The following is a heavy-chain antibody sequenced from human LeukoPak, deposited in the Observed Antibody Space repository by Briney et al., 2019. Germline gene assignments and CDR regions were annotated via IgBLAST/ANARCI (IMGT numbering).Heavy chain of an antibody. CDR3: AKDLRDDPYSSSWYGPDS. J-gene: IGHJ4*02. CDR1: GFTFSSYS. D-gene: IGHD6-13*01. CDR2: ISGYGAST. V-gene: IGHV3-23*01. Sequence: QAGGSLRLSCAASGFTFSSYSMNWVRQAPGKGLQWVSYISGYGASTFYADSVKGRFTISRDNSKNTLYLQMNSLRAEDTALYYCAKDLRDDPYSSSWYGPDSWGQGTLVTVSS.